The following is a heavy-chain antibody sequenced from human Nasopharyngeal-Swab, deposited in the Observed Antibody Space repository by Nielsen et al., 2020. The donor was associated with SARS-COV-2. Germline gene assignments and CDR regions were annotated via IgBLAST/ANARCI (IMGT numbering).Heavy chain of an antibody. CDR1: GDSLSNYY. Sequence: SETLSLTCTVSGDSLSNYYWSWIRQPAGKRLEWIGRIYTSGSTNYNPSLKSRVTMSVDTSKNQFSLKLSSVTAADTAVYYCARVGPAVGFEEYYYYYMDVWGKGTTVTVSS. V-gene: IGHV4-4*07. J-gene: IGHJ6*03. CDR2: IYTSGST. CDR3: ARVGPAVGFEEYYYYYMDV. D-gene: IGHD6-13*01.